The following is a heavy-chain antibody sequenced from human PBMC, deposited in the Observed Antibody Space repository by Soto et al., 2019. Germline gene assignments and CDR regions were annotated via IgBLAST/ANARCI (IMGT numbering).Heavy chain of an antibody. V-gene: IGHV4-59*01. CDR1: GGSISSYY. CDR2: IYYSGST. J-gene: IGHJ4*02. CDR3: ARARSGGGGYDSMALYY. Sequence: PSETLSLTCTVSGGSISSYYWSWIRQPPGKGLEWIGYIYYSGSTNYNPSLKSRVTISVDTSKNQFSLKLSSVTAADTAVYYCARARSGGGGYDSMALYYWGQGTLVTVSS. D-gene: IGHD5-12*01.